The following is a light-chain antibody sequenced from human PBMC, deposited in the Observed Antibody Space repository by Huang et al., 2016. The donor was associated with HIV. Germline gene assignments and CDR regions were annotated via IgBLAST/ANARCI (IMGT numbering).Light chain of an antibody. CDR3: QQYSSFPGT. V-gene: IGKV1-5*03. CDR2: EAS. CDR1: QSISSW. J-gene: IGKJ1*01. Sequence: DIQITQSPSSLSASVGDRVTITCRASQSISSWVAWYQRKPGKAPKLLIYEASGLESGVPSRFSGSGSGTEFTLTISSLQPDDFATYHCQQYSSFPGTFGQGTKVEIK.